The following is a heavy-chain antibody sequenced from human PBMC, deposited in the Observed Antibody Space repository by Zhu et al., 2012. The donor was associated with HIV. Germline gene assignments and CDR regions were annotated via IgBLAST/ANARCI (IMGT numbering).Heavy chain of an antibody. V-gene: IGHV4-38-2*01. D-gene: IGHD3-22*01. Sequence: QVQLQESGPGLVKPSETLSLTCAVSAYSINSGYYWGWIRQPPGKGLEWIGSIYLSGSTYYNPSLKSRVTISVDTSENQFSLRLTSVTAADTAIYYCARHSTLYSGNFYYYMDVWGKGPRSPSP. CDR3: ARHSTLYSGNFYYYMDV. CDR2: IYLSGST. J-gene: IGHJ6*03. CDR1: AYSINSGYY.